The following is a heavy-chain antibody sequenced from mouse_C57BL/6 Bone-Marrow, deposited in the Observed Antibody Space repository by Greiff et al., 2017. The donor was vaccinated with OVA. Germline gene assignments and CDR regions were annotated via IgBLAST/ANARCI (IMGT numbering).Heavy chain of an antibody. V-gene: IGHV5-6*01. J-gene: IGHJ2*01. CDR2: ISSGGSYT. CDR1: GFTFSSYG. CDR3: ARHDYYYGSSLYYFDY. D-gene: IGHD1-1*01. Sequence: DVQLVESGGDLVKPGGSLKLSCAASGFTFSSYGMSWVRQTPDKRLEWVATISSGGSYTYYPDSVKGRFTISRDNAKNTLYLQMSSLKSEDTAMYYCARHDYYYGSSLYYFDYWGQGTTLTVSS.